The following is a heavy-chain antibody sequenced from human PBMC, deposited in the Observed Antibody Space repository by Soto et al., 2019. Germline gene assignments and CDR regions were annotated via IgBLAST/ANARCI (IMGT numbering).Heavy chain of an antibody. D-gene: IGHD3-10*02. J-gene: IGHJ4*02. CDR2: ISGSGSVR. CDR3: AKCRNVVTDPPDY. V-gene: IGHV3-23*01. CDR1: EFAFSTYA. Sequence: GGSLKLSCVASEFAFSTYAMSWVRQAPGKGLEWVSGISGSGSVRYYADSVKGRFTISRDNSKNMLFLEVHSLRAEDAAVYYCAKCRNVVTDPPDYWGQGT.